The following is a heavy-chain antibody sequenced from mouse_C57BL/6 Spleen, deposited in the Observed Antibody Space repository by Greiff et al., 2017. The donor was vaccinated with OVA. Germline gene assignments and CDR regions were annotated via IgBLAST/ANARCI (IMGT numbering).Heavy chain of an antibody. Sequence: VQLQQPGAELVRPGTSVKLSCKASGYTFTSYWMHWVKQRPGQGLEWIGVIDPSDSYTNYNQKFKGKATLTVDTSSSTAYMQLSSPTSEDSAVYYCARGQLRLGYFDYWGQGTTLTVSS. CDR2: IDPSDSYT. V-gene: IGHV1-59*01. CDR1: GYTFTSYW. CDR3: ARGQLRLGYFDY. J-gene: IGHJ2*01. D-gene: IGHD3-2*02.